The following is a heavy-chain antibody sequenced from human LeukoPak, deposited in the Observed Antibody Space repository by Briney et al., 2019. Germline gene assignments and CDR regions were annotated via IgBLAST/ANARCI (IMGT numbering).Heavy chain of an antibody. Sequence: SETLSLTCTVSGYSISSGYYWGWIRQPPGKGLEWIGSIYHSGSTYYNPSLKSRVTISVDTSKNQFSLKLSSVTAADTAVYYCARALYYYDSSGYYFDYWGQGTLVTVSS. CDR3: ARALYYYDSSGYYFDY. V-gene: IGHV4-38-2*02. CDR2: IYHSGST. D-gene: IGHD3-22*01. J-gene: IGHJ4*02. CDR1: GYSISSGYY.